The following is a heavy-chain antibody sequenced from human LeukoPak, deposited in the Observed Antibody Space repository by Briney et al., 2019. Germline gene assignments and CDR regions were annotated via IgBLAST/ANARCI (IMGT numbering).Heavy chain of an antibody. Sequence: GASVKVSCKASGYTFTSYGISWVRQAPGQGLEWMGWIGAYNGNTNYAQKLQGRVTMTTDTYKSTASMELRSLRSDDTAVFTCARDPGYSGYDSYFDYWGQGTLVTVSS. CDR2: IGAYNGNT. CDR1: GYTFTSYG. V-gene: IGHV1-18*01. CDR3: ARDPGYSGYDSYFDY. J-gene: IGHJ4*02. D-gene: IGHD5-12*01.